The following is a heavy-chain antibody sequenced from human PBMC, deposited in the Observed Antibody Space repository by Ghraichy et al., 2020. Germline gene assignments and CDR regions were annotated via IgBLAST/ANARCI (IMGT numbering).Heavy chain of an antibody. V-gene: IGHV4-59*01. CDR3: ARDYYYDGSGYYRYAFDI. CDR1: GGSMSSYY. J-gene: IGHJ3*02. CDR2: IYYTGGT. Sequence: SETLSLTCTVSGGSMSSYYWSWIRQPPGKGLEWIGYIYYTGGTNYNPSLKSRGTISLDTSKNQFSLRLTSVSAADTAVYYCARDYYYDGSGYYRYAFDILGQGTMVTISS. D-gene: IGHD3-22*01.